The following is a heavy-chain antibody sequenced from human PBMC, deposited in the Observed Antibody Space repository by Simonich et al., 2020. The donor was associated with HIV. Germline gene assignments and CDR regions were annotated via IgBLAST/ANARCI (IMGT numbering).Heavy chain of an antibody. CDR2: INPTSGGT. Sequence: QVQLVQSGAEVKKPGASVKVSCKASGYSFTGYYIHWVRQAPGQGLEWMGWINPTSGGTNYAQTFQGRVTMTRDTSISTAYMELSRLTSDDTAVYYCARDVLQVTFKLDTAMASFHYWGQGTLVTVSS. CDR1: GYSFTGYY. CDR3: ARDVLQVTFKLDTAMASFHY. D-gene: IGHD5-18*01. V-gene: IGHV1-2*02. J-gene: IGHJ4*02.